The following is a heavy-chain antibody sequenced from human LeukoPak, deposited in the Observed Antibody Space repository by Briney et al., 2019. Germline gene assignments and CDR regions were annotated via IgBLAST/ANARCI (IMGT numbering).Heavy chain of an antibody. CDR2: IYYDGSNE. Sequence: GGSLRLSCVASGFTHSSYGMHWVRQAPGKGPEWVAVIYYDGSNEYYADSVNGRFKISRDISKNSLYLQMNSLSAEDTAVYYCAKSRDGYNHGLHWGQGTLATVSS. V-gene: IGHV3-33*06. CDR3: AKSRDGYNHGLH. J-gene: IGHJ4*02. D-gene: IGHD5-24*01. CDR1: GFTHSSYG.